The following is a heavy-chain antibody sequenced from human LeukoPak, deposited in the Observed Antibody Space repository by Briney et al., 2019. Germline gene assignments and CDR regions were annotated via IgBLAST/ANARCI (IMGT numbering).Heavy chain of an antibody. D-gene: IGHD4-23*01. Sequence: PSETLSLTCTVPGGSVSTTSYYWSWIRQPPTKGLEWIGYIYYSGSTNYNPSLKSRVTISVDTSKNQFSLKLSSVTAADTAVYYCAKDYGGPFDYWGQGTLVTVFS. CDR3: AKDYGGPFDY. J-gene: IGHJ4*02. CDR2: IYYSGST. CDR1: GGSVSTTSYY. V-gene: IGHV4-61*01.